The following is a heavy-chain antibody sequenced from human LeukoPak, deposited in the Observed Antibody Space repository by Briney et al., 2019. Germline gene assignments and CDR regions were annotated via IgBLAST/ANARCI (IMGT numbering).Heavy chain of an antibody. J-gene: IGHJ4*02. CDR2: IKVSSGRT. V-gene: IGHV1-46*01. CDR3: AREPPESYHFDY. CDR1: GYTFSDFY. Sequence: GASVKVSCKASGYTFSDFYVHWVRQAPGQGLEGIGIIKVSSGRTDYAQKFQGRVTMTRDMPTSTVYMELTNLRSEDTAMYYCAREPPESYHFDYWGQGTLVTVSS. D-gene: IGHD2-2*01.